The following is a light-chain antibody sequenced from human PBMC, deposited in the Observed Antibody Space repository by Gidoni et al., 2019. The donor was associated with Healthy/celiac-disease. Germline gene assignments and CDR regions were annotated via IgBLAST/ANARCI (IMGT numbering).Light chain of an antibody. CDR2: DAS. Sequence: LQLTHSPSSLSASVGDRVTITCRASQGISSALAWYQQKPGKAPKLLIYDASSLESGVPSRCSGSGSGTDFTLTISSLQPEDFATYYCQQFNSYPPALTFGGGTKVEIK. CDR3: QQFNSYPPALT. CDR1: QGISSA. V-gene: IGKV1-13*02. J-gene: IGKJ4*01.